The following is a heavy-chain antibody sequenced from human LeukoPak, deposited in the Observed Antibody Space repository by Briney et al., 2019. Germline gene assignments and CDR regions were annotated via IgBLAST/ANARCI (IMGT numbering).Heavy chain of an antibody. CDR2: ISSSGSTI. J-gene: IGHJ4*02. CDR3: ARESRDVYNKGSFDY. Sequence: GGSLRLSCAASGFTFSSYEMHWVRQAPGKGLEWVSYISSSGSTIYDADSVKGRFTIPRDNAKNSLYLQMNSLRAEDTAVYYCARESRDVYNKGSFDYWGQGTLVTVSS. D-gene: IGHD5-24*01. CDR1: GFTFSSYE. V-gene: IGHV3-48*03.